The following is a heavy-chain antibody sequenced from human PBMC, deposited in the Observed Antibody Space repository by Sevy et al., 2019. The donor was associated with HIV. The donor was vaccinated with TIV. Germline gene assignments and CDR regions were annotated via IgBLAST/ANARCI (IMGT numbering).Heavy chain of an antibody. CDR1: SGSIITYY. D-gene: IGHD3-22*01. CDR3: ARGYSQFDF. Sequence: SETLSLTYTVSSGSIITYYWTWIRQPPGKGLEWIGYIYYSGSTNYNPSLKSRVTISVDTSKNQFSLKLNSVTAADTAVYYCARGYSQFDFWGQGTLVTVSS. J-gene: IGHJ4*02. V-gene: IGHV4-59*01. CDR2: IYYSGST.